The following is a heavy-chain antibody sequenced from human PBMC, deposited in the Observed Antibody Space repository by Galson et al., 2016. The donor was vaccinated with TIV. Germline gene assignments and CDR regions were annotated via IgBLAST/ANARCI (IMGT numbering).Heavy chain of an antibody. CDR1: GYSFTSYW. V-gene: IGHV5-51*01. D-gene: IGHD3-9*01. CDR2: IHPGDSDT. J-gene: IGHJ3*02. CDR3: SKQLDFDQRVLDAFHI. Sequence: QSGAEVKKPGESLKISCKGSGYSFTSYWIAWVRQMPGKGLELMGVIHPGDSDTRYSPYFQGQVSISADRSISTAYLQWSSLKASDTAMYYCSKQLDFDQRVLDAFHIWGQGTLLTVSS.